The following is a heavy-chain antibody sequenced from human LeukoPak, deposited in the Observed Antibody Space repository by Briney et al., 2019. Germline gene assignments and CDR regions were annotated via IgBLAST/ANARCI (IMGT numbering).Heavy chain of an antibody. D-gene: IGHD3-9*01. CDR1: GGSISSGGYY. J-gene: IGHJ4*02. V-gene: IGHV4-31*03. CDR2: IYYSGST. CDR3: ARVDSRTKLDY. Sequence: PSETLSLTCTVSGGSISSGGYYWSWIRQHPGKGLEWIGYIYYSGSTYYNPSLKSRVTISVDTSKNQFSLKLSSVTAADTAVYYCARVDSRTKLDYWGQGTLVTVSS.